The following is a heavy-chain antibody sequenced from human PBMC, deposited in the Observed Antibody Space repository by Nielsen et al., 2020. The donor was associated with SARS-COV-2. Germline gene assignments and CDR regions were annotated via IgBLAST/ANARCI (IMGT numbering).Heavy chain of an antibody. V-gene: IGHV3-20*01. Sequence: GGSLRLSCAASGFTFDDYGMSWVRQAPGKGLEWVSGINWNGGSTGYADSVKGRFTIFRDNAKNSLYLQMNSLRAEDTALYHCASIDSSGYYGWAFDIWGQGTMVTVSS. D-gene: IGHD3-22*01. CDR2: INWNGGST. CDR3: ASIDSSGYYGWAFDI. CDR1: GFTFDDYG. J-gene: IGHJ3*02.